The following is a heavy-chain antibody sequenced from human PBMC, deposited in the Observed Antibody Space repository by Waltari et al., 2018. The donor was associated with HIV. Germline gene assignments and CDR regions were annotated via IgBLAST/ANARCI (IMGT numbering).Heavy chain of an antibody. CDR2: IYHSGST. D-gene: IGHD6-19*01. V-gene: IGHV4-38-2*01. Sequence: QVQLQESGPGLVKPSETLSLTCAVSGYSISSGYYWGWIRQPPGKGLEWIGSIYHSGSTYYNPSLKSRVTISVDTSKNQFSLKLSSVTAADTAVYYCARGYSSGCPIYWGQGTLVTVSS. CDR3: ARGYSSGCPIY. CDR1: GYSISSGYY. J-gene: IGHJ4*02.